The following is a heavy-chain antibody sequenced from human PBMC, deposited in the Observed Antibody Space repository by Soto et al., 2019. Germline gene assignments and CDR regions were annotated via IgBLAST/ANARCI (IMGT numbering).Heavy chain of an antibody. CDR3: ARLTRDVVVTAYGMGV. V-gene: IGHV1-18*01. Sequence: QVQLVQSGAEVKKPGASVKVSCKASGYTFTSYGISWVRQAPGQGLEWMGWISAYNGNTNYAQKLQGRVTITTDTSTSTAYMELRSVRSDDTAVYYCARLTRDVVVTAYGMGVWGQGTTVTVSS. J-gene: IGHJ6*02. CDR1: GYTFTSYG. CDR2: ISAYNGNT. D-gene: IGHD2-21*02.